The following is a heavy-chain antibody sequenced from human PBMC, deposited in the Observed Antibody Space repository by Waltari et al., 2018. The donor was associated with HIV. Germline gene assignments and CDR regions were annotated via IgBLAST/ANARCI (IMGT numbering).Heavy chain of an antibody. V-gene: IGHV3-23*01. D-gene: IGHD4-17*01. CDR3: AKTVTNEY. CDR1: GFPFLTSP. J-gene: IGHJ4*02. Sequence: EVQLLESGGGWVQPGGSLRLSCVCPGFPFLTSPMRWVRQAPGRAPEWVSATSASGGSTYYADSVKGRFTISRDNSKNILYLQMNSLRAEDTAVYYCAKTVTNEYWGQGTLVTVSS. CDR2: TSASGGST.